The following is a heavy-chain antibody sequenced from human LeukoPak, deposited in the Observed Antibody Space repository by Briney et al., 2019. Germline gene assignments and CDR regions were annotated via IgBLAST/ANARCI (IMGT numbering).Heavy chain of an antibody. CDR1: GYTFTSYY. V-gene: IGHV1-46*01. CDR3: ARVKPNYYDSSAYGTFDI. J-gene: IGHJ3*02. D-gene: IGHD3-22*01. CDR2: INPSGGST. Sequence: ASVKVSCKASGYTFTSYYMHWVRQAPGQGLEWMGIINPSGGSTSYAQKFQGRVTMTRDTSTSTVYMELSSLRSEDTAVYYCARVKPNYYDSSAYGTFDIWGQGTMSPSLQ.